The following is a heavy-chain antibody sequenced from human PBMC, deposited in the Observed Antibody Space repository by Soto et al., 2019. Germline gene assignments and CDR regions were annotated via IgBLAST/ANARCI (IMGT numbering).Heavy chain of an antibody. CDR2: IGALLYNDAT. D-gene: IGHD2-8*01. Sequence: QIQVVQSEVEVKRPGASVRISCKASGYTLDNHAVTWVRQAPGQGLEWMGWIGALLYNDATNHARKFQGRLTMARDTSPNTVYRDRGSLRSDDTAVYYCARGTKGAGGWYFDLWGRGTLVVVSS. CDR3: ARGTKGAGGWYFDL. CDR1: GYTLDNHA. J-gene: IGHJ2*01. V-gene: IGHV1-18*01.